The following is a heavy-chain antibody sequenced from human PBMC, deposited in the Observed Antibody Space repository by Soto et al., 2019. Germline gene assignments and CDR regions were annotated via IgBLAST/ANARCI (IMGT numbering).Heavy chain of an antibody. CDR1: GGSIRSGGYY. J-gene: IGHJ4*02. CDR2: IYYNGST. CDR3: ARGRGGELEWSDTGDFDY. V-gene: IGHV4-31*03. Sequence: TPETLSLTCTVSGGSIRSGGYYCSWIRQHPGKSLEWIGYIYYNGSTYYNPSLKSRVTISVDTSKNQFSLKLSSVTAADTAVYYCARGRGGELEWSDTGDFDYWGQGTQVTVSS. D-gene: IGHD3-3*01.